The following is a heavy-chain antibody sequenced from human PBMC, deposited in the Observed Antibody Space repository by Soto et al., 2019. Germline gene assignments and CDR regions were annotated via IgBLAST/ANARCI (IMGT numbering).Heavy chain of an antibody. J-gene: IGHJ3*01. CDR2: ISSSGSTI. V-gene: IGHV3-48*03. D-gene: IGHD6-13*01. CDR1: GFTFSSYE. Sequence: PGGSLRLSCAASGFTFSSYEMNWVRQAPGKGLEWVSYISSSGSTIYYADSVKGRFTISRDNAKNSLYLQMNSLRAEDTAVYFCAKHGGIAASRGAFDLWGQGTMVTVSS. CDR3: AKHGGIAASRGAFDL.